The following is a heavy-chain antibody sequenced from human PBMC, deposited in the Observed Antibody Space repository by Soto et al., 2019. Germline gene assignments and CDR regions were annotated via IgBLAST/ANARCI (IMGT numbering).Heavy chain of an antibody. D-gene: IGHD6-13*01. CDR1: GFTFSTYS. Sequence: GGSLRLSCAASGFTFSTYSMNWARQAPGKGLEWISSISSTSTYIYYADSLKGRFTISRDNTKNSLYLQINSLRDDDTAVYHCARETAGYTSTSAFDYWGQGALVTVSS. CDR2: ISSTSTYI. V-gene: IGHV3-21*01. J-gene: IGHJ4*02. CDR3: ARETAGYTSTSAFDY.